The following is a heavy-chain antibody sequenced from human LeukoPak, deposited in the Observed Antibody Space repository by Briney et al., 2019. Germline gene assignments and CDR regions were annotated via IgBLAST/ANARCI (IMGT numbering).Heavy chain of an antibody. CDR3: ARGQRAHVDCYYMDV. Sequence: GGSLRLSCAASGFTFSSYAMHWVRQAPGKGLEWVAVISYDGSNKYYADSVKGRFTISRDNSKNTLYLQMNSLRADDTAVFFCARGQRAHVDCYYMDVWGKGTTVTVSS. V-gene: IGHV3-30*04. CDR1: GFTFSSYA. D-gene: IGHD2-15*01. CDR2: ISYDGSNK. J-gene: IGHJ6*03.